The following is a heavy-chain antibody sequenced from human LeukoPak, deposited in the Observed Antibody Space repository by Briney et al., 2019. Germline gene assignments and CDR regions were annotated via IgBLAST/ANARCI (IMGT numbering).Heavy chain of an antibody. V-gene: IGHV3-20*01. CDR2: IKWNGAST. D-gene: IGHD6-13*01. J-gene: IGHJ3*02. CDR1: GFTFDDYG. CDR3: AKASRYSSSSDAFDI. Sequence: PGGSLRLSCAASGFTFDDYGMSWVRQAPGKGLEWVSGIKWNGASTSYADSVKGRFTISRDNAKNSLYLQMNSLRAEDTALYHCAKASRYSSSSDAFDIWGQGTMVTVSS.